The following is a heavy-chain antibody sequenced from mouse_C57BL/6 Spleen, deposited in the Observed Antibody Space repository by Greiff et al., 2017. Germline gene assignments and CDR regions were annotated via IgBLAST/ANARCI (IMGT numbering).Heavy chain of an antibody. CDR3: SRDYSNYWYFDV. D-gene: IGHD2-5*01. Sequence: QVQLQQPGAELVKPGASVKLSFKASGYTFTSYWMHWVKQRPGQGLEWIGMIHPNSGSTNYNEKFKSKATLTVDKSSSTAYMQLSSRTSEDSAVYYCSRDYSNYWYFDVWGTGTTVTVSS. CDR2: IHPNSGST. J-gene: IGHJ1*03. CDR1: GYTFTSYW. V-gene: IGHV1-64*01.